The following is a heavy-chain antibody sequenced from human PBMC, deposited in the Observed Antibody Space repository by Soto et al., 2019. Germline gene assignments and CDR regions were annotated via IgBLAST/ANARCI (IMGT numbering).Heavy chain of an antibody. D-gene: IGHD6-19*01. V-gene: IGHV3-30*18. J-gene: IGHJ4*02. CDR1: GFTFSTYG. Sequence: QVQLVESGGGVIQPGRSLKLSCGASGFTFSTYGMHWVRQAPGKGLEWVAVISHDGSNKYYADSVKGRFTISRDNSKNTLYLQMNSLKPEDTAVYYCANGYRSGWYYFDYWGQRTLVTVSS. CDR2: ISHDGSNK. CDR3: ANGYRSGWYYFDY.